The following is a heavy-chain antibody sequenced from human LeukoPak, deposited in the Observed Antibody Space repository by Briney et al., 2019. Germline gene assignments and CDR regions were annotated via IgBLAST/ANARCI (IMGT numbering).Heavy chain of an antibody. J-gene: IGHJ5*02. CDR2: IHNSGIT. CDR3: ARDRYYDDSSGTRWFDP. CDR1: GYSISSGYY. V-gene: IGHV4-61*01. D-gene: IGHD3-22*01. Sequence: SETLSLTCTVSGYSISSGYYWSWIRQPPGKGLEWIGYIHNSGITNYNPSLKSRVTISVDTSKNQFSLKLSSVTAADTAVYYCARDRYYDDSSGTRWFDPWGQGTLVTVSS.